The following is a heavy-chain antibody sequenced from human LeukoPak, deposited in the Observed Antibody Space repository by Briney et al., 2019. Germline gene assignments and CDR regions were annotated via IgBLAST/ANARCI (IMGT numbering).Heavy chain of an antibody. CDR1: GFTVSSNY. Sequence: GGSLRLSCAASGFTVSSNYMSWVRQAPEKGLEWVSVIYSGGSTYYADSVKGRFTISRDNSKNTLYLQMYSLRAEDTAVYYCTRGRAAAGTSWFDPWGQGTLVTVSS. J-gene: IGHJ5*02. CDR3: TRGRAAAGTSWFDP. V-gene: IGHV3-53*01. CDR2: IYSGGST. D-gene: IGHD6-13*01.